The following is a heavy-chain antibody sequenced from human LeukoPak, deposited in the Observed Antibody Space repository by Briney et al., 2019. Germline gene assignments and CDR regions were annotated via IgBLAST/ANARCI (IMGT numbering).Heavy chain of an antibody. J-gene: IGHJ5*02. CDR3: ARDLLNPYCSGGSCIGWFDP. D-gene: IGHD2-15*01. Sequence: ASVKVSCKASGYTFTSYGISWVRQAPGQGLEWMGWISDYNGNTNYAQKLQGRVTMTTDTSTSTAYMELRSLRSDDTAVYYCARDLLNPYCSGGSCIGWFDPWGQGTLVTVSS. CDR2: ISDYNGNT. V-gene: IGHV1-18*01. CDR1: GYTFTSYG.